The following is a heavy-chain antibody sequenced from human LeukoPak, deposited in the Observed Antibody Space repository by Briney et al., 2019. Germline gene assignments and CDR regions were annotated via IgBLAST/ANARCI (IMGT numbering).Heavy chain of an antibody. Sequence: SETLSLTCTVSGGSISSYYWSWIRQPPGKGLEWIGYIYYSGSTNYNPSFKSRFTISVDTSKNQFSLKLSSVTAADTAVYYCARVTHKLSSSWYPYYFDYWGQGTLVTVSS. V-gene: IGHV4-59*01. D-gene: IGHD6-13*01. J-gene: IGHJ4*02. CDR3: ARVTHKLSSSWYPYYFDY. CDR2: IYYSGST. CDR1: GGSISSYY.